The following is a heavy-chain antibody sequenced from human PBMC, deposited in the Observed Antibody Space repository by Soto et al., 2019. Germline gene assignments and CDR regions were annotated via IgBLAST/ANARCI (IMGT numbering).Heavy chain of an antibody. V-gene: IGHV3-15*07. Sequence: GGSLRLSCAASGFTFSKAYMHWVRQAPGKGLEWVGRIKNNADGGTCDYDAPVKGRFTISRDDSRDTLYLQMDSLRAEDTAVYYCATDWIGPYIWGQGTMVTVSS. CDR3: ATDWIGPYI. CDR1: GFTFSKAY. CDR2: IKNNADGGTC. D-gene: IGHD3-3*01. J-gene: IGHJ3*02.